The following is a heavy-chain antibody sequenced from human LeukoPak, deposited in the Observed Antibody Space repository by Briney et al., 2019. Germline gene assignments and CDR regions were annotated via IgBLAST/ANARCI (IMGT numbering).Heavy chain of an antibody. J-gene: IGHJ4*02. V-gene: IGHV4-34*01. Sequence: SETLSLTCAVYGGSFSGYYWSWIRQPPGKGLEWIGEINHSGSTNYNPSLKSRVTISVDTSKNQFSLKLSSVTAADTAVYYCARDPGYYSSGWYGYWGQGTLVTVSS. CDR3: ARDPGYYSSGWYGY. CDR1: GGSFSGYY. D-gene: IGHD6-19*01. CDR2: INHSGST.